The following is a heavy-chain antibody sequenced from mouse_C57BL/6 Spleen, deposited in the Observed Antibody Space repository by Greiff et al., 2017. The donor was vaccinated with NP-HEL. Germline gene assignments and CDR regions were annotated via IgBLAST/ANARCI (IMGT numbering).Heavy chain of an antibody. CDR2: IWSDGST. CDR1: GFSLTSYG. V-gene: IGHV2-6*03. D-gene: IGHD3-3*01. Sequence: VQLKESGPGLVAPSQSLSITCTVSGFSLTSYGVHWVRQPPGKGLEWLVVIWSDGSTTYNSALKSRLSIRKDNSKSQVFFKMNSLQTDDTAMYCCARRGTGGAMDYWGQGTSVTVSS. CDR3: ARRGTGGAMDY. J-gene: IGHJ4*01.